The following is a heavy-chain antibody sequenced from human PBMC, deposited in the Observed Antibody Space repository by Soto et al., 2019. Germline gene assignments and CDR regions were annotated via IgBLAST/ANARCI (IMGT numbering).Heavy chain of an antibody. V-gene: IGHV1-69*13. J-gene: IGHJ6*02. D-gene: IGHD3-22*01. CDR3: ARGYDSSGSPLDYYYGMDV. CDR1: GGTFSSYA. Sequence: SVKVSCKASGGTFSSYAISWVLQAPGQGLEWMGGIIPIFGTANYAQKFQGRVTITADESTSTAYMELSSLRSEDTAVYYCARGYDSSGSPLDYYYGMDVWGQGTTVTVSS. CDR2: IIPIFGTA.